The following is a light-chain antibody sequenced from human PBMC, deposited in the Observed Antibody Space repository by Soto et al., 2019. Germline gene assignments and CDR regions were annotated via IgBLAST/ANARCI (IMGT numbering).Light chain of an antibody. CDR2: NNN. Sequence: QSALTQPPSASGTPGQRVTISCSGSSSNIGSYTVNWYQLLPGTAPKLLIYNNNHRPSGVPDRFSVSKSANTASLTISGLQAEDEADYYCCSYAGSLVFGGGTKLTVL. CDR3: CSYAGSLV. J-gene: IGLJ2*01. V-gene: IGLV1-44*01. CDR1: SSNIGSYT.